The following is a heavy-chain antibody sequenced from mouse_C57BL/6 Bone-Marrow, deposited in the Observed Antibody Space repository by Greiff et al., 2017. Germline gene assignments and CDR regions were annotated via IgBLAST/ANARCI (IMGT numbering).Heavy chain of an antibody. CDR1: GFSFNTYA. D-gene: IGHD1-1*01. V-gene: IGHV10-1*01. Sequence: GGGLVQPKGSLKLSCAASGFSFNTYAMNWVRQAPGKGLEWVARIRSKSNNYATYYADSVKDRFTISRDDSESMLYLQMNNLKTEDTAMYYCSTTVVARMDYWGQGTSVTVSS. J-gene: IGHJ4*01. CDR2: IRSKSNNYAT. CDR3: STTVVARMDY.